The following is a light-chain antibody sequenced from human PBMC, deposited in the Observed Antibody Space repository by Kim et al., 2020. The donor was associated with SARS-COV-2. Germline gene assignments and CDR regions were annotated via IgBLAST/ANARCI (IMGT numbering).Light chain of an antibody. J-gene: IGKJ3*01. CDR1: QGIGNY. CDR2: AAS. CDR3: QQVNSYPFT. V-gene: IGKV1-9*01. Sequence: APVGDRVTITGRASQGIGNYLVWYQQKPGKAPKPLIYAASTLQGGVPSRFSGSGSGTDFTLTISSLQPEDFATYHCQQVNSYPFTFGPRTKVDIK.